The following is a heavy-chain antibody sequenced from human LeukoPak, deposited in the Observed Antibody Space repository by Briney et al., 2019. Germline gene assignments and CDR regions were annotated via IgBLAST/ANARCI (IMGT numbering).Heavy chain of an antibody. V-gene: IGHV4-34*01. CDR3: ARDRRLYSSSSGWFDP. D-gene: IGHD6-6*01. CDR1: GGSFSGYY. Sequence: SETLSLTCAVHGGSFSGYYWSWIRQPPGKGLEWIGEINHSGSTNYNPSLKSRVTISVDTSKNQFSLKLSSVTAADTAVYYCARDRRLYSSSSGWFDPWGQGTLVTVSS. CDR2: INHSGST. J-gene: IGHJ5*02.